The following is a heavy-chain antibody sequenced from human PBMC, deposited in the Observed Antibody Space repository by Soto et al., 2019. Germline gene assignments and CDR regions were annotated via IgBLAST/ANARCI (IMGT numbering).Heavy chain of an antibody. V-gene: IGHV1-8*01. CDR1: GYTFTSYD. Sequence: QVQLVQSGAEVKKPGASVKVSCKASGYTFTSYDINWVRQATGQGLEWMGWMNPNSGNTGYAQKFQGRVTMTRNTSISTAYMELSSLRSEDTAVYYCARGRVPPPYYCSSTSCHYWYFDLWGRGTLVTVSS. CDR2: MNPNSGNT. D-gene: IGHD2-2*01. CDR3: ARGRVPPPYYCSSTSCHYWYFDL. J-gene: IGHJ2*01.